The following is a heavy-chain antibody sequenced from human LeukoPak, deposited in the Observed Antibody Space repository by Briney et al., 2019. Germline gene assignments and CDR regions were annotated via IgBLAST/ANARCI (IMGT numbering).Heavy chain of an antibody. CDR2: ISNDGDNK. CDR3: AKVTCSSITCYPRGYFDY. Sequence: SGGSLRLSCVASGFTFSAYGMQWVRQAPGKGLEWVAVISNDGDNKYYSNSVKGRFTISRDSSKNTLYLQMNSLRAEDTAVYYCAKVTCSSITCYPRGYFDYWGQGTLVTVSS. D-gene: IGHD2/OR15-2a*01. CDR1: GFTFSAYG. J-gene: IGHJ4*02. V-gene: IGHV3-30*18.